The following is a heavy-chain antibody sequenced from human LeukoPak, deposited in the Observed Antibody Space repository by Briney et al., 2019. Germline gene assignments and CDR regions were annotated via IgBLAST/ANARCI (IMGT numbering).Heavy chain of an antibody. D-gene: IGHD6-13*01. CDR2: IWYDGSNK. Sequence: GGSLRLSCAASGLTSSSYGMHWVRQAPGKGLEWVAVIWYDGSNKYYADSVKGRFTISRDNSKNTLYLQMNSLRAEDTAVYYCARDIEQLVPFDYWGQGTLVAVSS. CDR1: GLTSSSYG. V-gene: IGHV3-33*01. J-gene: IGHJ4*02. CDR3: ARDIEQLVPFDY.